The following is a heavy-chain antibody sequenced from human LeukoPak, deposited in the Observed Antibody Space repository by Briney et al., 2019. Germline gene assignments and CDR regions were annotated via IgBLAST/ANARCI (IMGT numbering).Heavy chain of an antibody. CDR2: IWHDGSNK. CDR1: GFTFSSYG. V-gene: IGHV3-30*02. J-gene: IGHJ4*02. Sequence: TGGSLRLSCAASGFTFSSYGMHWVRQAPGKGLEWVAVIWHDGSNKYYADSVKGRFTISRDNSKNTLYLQMNSLRAEDTAVYYCAKDNYDYGDYDGGDYWGQGTLVTVSS. CDR3: AKDNYDYGDYDGGDY. D-gene: IGHD4-17*01.